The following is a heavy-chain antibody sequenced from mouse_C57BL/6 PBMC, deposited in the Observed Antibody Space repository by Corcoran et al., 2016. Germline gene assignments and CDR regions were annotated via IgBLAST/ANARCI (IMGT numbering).Heavy chain of an antibody. D-gene: IGHD1-1*01. CDR3: ARYYYGSTYAMDY. J-gene: IGHJ4*01. Sequence: EVQLQQSGPELVKPGASVKIPCKASGYTFTDYNMDWVKQSHGKSLEWIGDINPNNGCTIYNQKFKGKATLTVDKSSSTAYMELRSLTSEDTAVYYCARYYYGSTYAMDYWGQGTSVTVSS. CDR1: GYTFTDYN. V-gene: IGHV1-18*01. CDR2: INPNNGCT.